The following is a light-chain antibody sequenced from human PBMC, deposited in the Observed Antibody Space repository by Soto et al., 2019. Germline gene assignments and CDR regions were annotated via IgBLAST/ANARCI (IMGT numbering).Light chain of an antibody. Sequence: ETVLTQSPGTLSLSPAERATLSCRASQSVSSYLAWYQQKPGQAPRLLIYGASSRATGIPDRFSGSGSGTDFTLTISRLEPEDFAVYYCQQYGSSPRTFGQGTKVDIK. J-gene: IGKJ1*01. CDR3: QQYGSSPRT. V-gene: IGKV3-20*01. CDR2: GAS. CDR1: QSVSSY.